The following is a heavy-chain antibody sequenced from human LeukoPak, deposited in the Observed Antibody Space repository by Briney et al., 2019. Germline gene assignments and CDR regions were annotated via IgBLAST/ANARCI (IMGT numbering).Heavy chain of an antibody. D-gene: IGHD1-26*01. J-gene: IGHJ4*02. CDR1: GFTFSDYG. V-gene: IGHV3-30*03. CDR2: KSFDGTNE. CDR3: VRDKIVGPTVLDY. Sequence: GGSLRLSCTASGFTFSDYGMHWVRQAPGKGLEWVAVKSFDGTNEDSADSVQGRFIVSRDNSKNTLYLQMNNLRVEDTAVYYCVRDKIVGPTVLDYWGQGILVTVSS.